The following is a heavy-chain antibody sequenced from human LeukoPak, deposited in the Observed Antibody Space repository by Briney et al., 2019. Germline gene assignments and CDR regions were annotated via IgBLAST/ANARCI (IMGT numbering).Heavy chain of an antibody. J-gene: IGHJ4*02. Sequence: PGGSLRLSCAASGFTFSSYSMNWVRQAPGKGLEWVSSISSSSSDIYYADSVKGRFTISRDNAKNSLYLQMNSLRAEDTAVYYXXXXXXXXXXXTSCYTDYWGQGTLVTVSS. CDR2: ISSSSSDI. CDR3: XXXXXXXXXXTSCYTDY. D-gene: IGHD2-2*02. V-gene: IGHV3-21*01. CDR1: GFTFSSYS.